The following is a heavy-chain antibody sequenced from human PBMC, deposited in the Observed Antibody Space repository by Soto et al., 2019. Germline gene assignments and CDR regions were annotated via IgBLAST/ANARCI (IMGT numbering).Heavy chain of an antibody. D-gene: IGHD5-18*01. V-gene: IGHV1-2*06. Sequence: ASVKVSCKASGYTFTGYYIHWVRQAPGQGLEWMGRINPDTGDTDYTQKFQGRVTMTRDTSISTAYMQLSRLTSDDTAVYFCARDGYSTPYDWGPGDLVSVSS. CDR3: ARDGYSTPYD. CDR1: GYTFTGYY. J-gene: IGHJ4*02. CDR2: INPDTGDT.